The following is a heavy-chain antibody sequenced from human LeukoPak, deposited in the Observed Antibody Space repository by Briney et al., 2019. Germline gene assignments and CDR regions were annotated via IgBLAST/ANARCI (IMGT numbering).Heavy chain of an antibody. D-gene: IGHD1-26*01. CDR2: ISASGGRT. CDR1: GFTFSNYA. Sequence: GGSLRLSCAASGFTFSNYAMNWVRQAPGKGLEWVSAISASGGRTYYADSVKGRFTISRDNAKNTLYLQMNSLRAEDTAVYYCARGLRSRSYGIDYWGQGTLVTVSS. V-gene: IGHV3-23*01. J-gene: IGHJ4*02. CDR3: ARGLRSRSYGIDY.